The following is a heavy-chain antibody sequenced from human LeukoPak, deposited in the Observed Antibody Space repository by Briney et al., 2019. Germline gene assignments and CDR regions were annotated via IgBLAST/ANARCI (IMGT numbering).Heavy chain of an antibody. J-gene: IGHJ6*03. Sequence: GGSLRLSCAASGFTFSSYEMNWVRQAPGKGLKRVSYISSSGSTLYYADSVKGRFTISRDNAKNSLYLQMNSLRAEDTAVYYCATPPRFSYYYYYMDVWGKGTTVTVSS. CDR1: GFTFSSYE. CDR3: ATPPRFSYYYYYMDV. CDR2: ISSSGSTL. V-gene: IGHV3-48*03. D-gene: IGHD3-10*01.